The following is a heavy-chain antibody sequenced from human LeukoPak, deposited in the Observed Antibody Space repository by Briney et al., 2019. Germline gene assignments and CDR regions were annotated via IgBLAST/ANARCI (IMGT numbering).Heavy chain of an antibody. CDR2: INHSGST. D-gene: IGHD5-12*01. J-gene: IGHJ4*02. V-gene: IGHV4-34*01. CDR1: GGSVSGYY. Sequence: SETLSLTCAVYGGSVSGYYWSWIRQPPGKGLEWIGEINHSGSTNYNPSLKSRVTISVDTSKNQFSLKLSSVTAADTAVYYCARESYSGYDYGDYWGQGTLVTVSS. CDR3: ARESYSGYDYGDY.